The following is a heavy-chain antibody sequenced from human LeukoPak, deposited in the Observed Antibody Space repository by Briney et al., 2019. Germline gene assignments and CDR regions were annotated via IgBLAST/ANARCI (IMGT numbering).Heavy chain of an antibody. Sequence: GGSLRLSCAASGFTFSSYWMSWVRQAPGKGLEWVANIKQDGSEKYYADSVKGRFTISRDNAKNSLYLQMNSLRAEDTAVYYCAVLRFLEWLTYYFDYWGQGTLVTVSS. CDR3: AVLRFLEWLTYYFDY. J-gene: IGHJ4*02. CDR1: GFTFSSYW. CDR2: IKQDGSEK. D-gene: IGHD3-3*01. V-gene: IGHV3-7*01.